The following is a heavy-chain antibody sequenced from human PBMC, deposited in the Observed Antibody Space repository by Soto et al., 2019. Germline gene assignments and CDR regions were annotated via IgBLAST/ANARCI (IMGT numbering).Heavy chain of an antibody. V-gene: IGHV3-21*01. CDR1: GFTFSSYS. Sequence: GGSLRLSCAASGFTFSSYSMNWVRQAPGKGLEWVSSISSSSSYIYYADSVKGRFTISRDNAKNSLYLQMNSLRAEDTAVYYCARGHCSGGSCYYYFDYWGQGTLVTVSS. D-gene: IGHD2-15*01. CDR2: ISSSSSYI. CDR3: ARGHCSGGSCYYYFDY. J-gene: IGHJ4*02.